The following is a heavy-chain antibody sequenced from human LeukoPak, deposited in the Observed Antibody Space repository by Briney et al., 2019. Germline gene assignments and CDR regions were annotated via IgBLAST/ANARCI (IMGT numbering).Heavy chain of an antibody. CDR2: ISSSSSYI. V-gene: IGHV3-21*01. CDR3: ASSEGLDYFDY. D-gene: IGHD3/OR15-3a*01. J-gene: IGHJ4*02. Sequence: GGSLRLSRAASGFTFSSYSMNWVRQAPGKGLEWVSSISSSSSYIYYADSVKGRFTISRDDAKNSLYLQMNSLRAEDTAVYYCASSEGLDYFDYWGQGTLVTVSS. CDR1: GFTFSSYS.